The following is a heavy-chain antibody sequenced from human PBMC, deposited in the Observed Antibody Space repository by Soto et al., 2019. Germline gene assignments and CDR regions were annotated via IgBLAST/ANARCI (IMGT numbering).Heavy chain of an antibody. CDR2: VYYSGST. CDR3: ARNTSTYLDP. V-gene: IGHV4-38-2*01. Sequence: SETLSLTCAVSGYSLSHGDYWGWVRQAQGKGLEWIGSVYYSGSTHYEPSLRGRIAISVDTLKNQFSLRLTSVTAADTAMYFCARNTSTYLDPSSQRIPVTV. J-gene: IGHJ5*02. CDR1: GYSLSHGDY. D-gene: IGHD2-2*02.